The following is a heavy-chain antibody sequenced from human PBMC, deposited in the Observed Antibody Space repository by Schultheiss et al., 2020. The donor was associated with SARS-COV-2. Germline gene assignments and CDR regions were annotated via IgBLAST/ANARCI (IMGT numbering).Heavy chain of an antibody. J-gene: IGHJ5*02. CDR3: ARAARQLGKVNWFDP. V-gene: IGHV4-34*12. Sequence: SETLSLTCAVYGGSFSGYYWSWIRQPPGKGLEWIGYIFYSGSTYYNPSLKSLVTISVDTSKNQFSLRLNSVTAADTAVYYCARAARQLGKVNWFDPWGQGTLVTVSS. D-gene: IGHD6-13*01. CDR2: IFYSGST. CDR1: GGSFSGYY.